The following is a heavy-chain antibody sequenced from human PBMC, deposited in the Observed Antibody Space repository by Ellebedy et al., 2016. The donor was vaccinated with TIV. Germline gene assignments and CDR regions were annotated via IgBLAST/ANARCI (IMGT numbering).Heavy chain of an antibody. V-gene: IGHV5-51*01. J-gene: IGHJ6*02. D-gene: IGHD4-23*01. CDR2: IYPGDSDT. Sequence: PGGSLRLSCKGSGYSFTSYWIGWVRQMPGKGLEWMGIIYPGDSDTRYSPSFQGQVTISADKSISTAYLQWSSLKASDTAMYYCARLRSGNSGYYGMDVWGQGTTVTVSS. CDR1: GYSFTSYW. CDR3: ARLRSGNSGYYGMDV.